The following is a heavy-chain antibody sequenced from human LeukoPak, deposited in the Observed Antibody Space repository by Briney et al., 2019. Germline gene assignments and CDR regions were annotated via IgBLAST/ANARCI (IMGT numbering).Heavy chain of an antibody. J-gene: IGHJ2*01. CDR2: INPNSGGT. V-gene: IGHV1-2*02. CDR1: GYTFTAYY. Sequence: ASVKVSCKASGYTFTAYYIHWVRQAPGQGLEWMGGINPNSGGTNYAQNFQGRVTVTRDTSISAAYMELSRLRSDDTAVYYCARAGVGYYYDSSGYYPYFDLWGRGTLVTVSS. D-gene: IGHD3-22*01. CDR3: ARAGVGYYYDSSGYYPYFDL.